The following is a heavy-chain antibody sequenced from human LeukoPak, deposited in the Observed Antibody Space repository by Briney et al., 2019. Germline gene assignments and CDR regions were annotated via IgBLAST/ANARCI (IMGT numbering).Heavy chain of an antibody. CDR2: TYYSGST. V-gene: IGHV4-59*11. CDR1: GDSISNHY. J-gene: IGHJ5*02. CDR3: ARSLGYNCWSGQTPHPFIP. Sequence: SETLSLTCTVSGDSISNHYWSWIRQPPGKGLEWIGNTYYSGSTNYNPSLKSRITISVGASKKQFSLKLSSVTAADTAVYYCARSLGYNCWSGQTPHPFIPWGQGTLVTVSS. D-gene: IGHD3-3*01.